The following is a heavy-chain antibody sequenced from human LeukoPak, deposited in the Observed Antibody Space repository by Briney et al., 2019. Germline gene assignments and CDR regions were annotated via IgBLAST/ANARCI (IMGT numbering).Heavy chain of an antibody. V-gene: IGHV1-24*01. J-gene: IGHJ4*02. CDR3: TTGPTQLLILDY. CDR1: GYTPTELS. D-gene: IGHD2-21*01. Sequence: GASVKVSCKVSGYTPTELSMHWVRQAPGKGLERMGGFDPEDGETIYAQKFQGRVTMTEDTSTDTAYMELSSLRSEDTAVYYCTTGPTQLLILDYWGQGTLVTVSS. CDR2: FDPEDGET.